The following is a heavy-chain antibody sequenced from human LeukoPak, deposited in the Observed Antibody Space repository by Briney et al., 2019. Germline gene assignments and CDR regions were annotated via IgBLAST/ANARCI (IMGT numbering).Heavy chain of an antibody. Sequence: GGSLRLSCAASGFSVNNLYMSWVRQAPGKGLEWVSVIYSGDRTYYADSVKGRYTISRDTSKNTVYLQMNSLRPEETAVYYCARDGEYSYGYGFDYWGQGTLVTVSS. V-gene: IGHV3-66*01. CDR1: GFSVNNLY. CDR2: IYSGDRT. D-gene: IGHD5-18*01. J-gene: IGHJ4*02. CDR3: ARDGEYSYGYGFDY.